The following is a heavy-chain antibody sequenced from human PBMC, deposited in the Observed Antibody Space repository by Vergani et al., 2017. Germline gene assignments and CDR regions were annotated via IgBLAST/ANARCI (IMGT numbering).Heavy chain of an antibody. J-gene: IGHJ5*02. CDR2: IFSNDEK. CDR1: GFSLSNARMG. V-gene: IGHV2-26*01. Sequence: QVTLKESGPVLVKPTETLTLTCTVSGFSLSNARMGVSWIRQPPGKALEWLAHIFSNDEKSYSTSLKSRRTISKDTSKSQVVLTMTNMDPVDTATYYCARTYSSSWGPLNWFDPWGQGTLVTVSS. D-gene: IGHD6-13*01. CDR3: ARTYSSSWGPLNWFDP.